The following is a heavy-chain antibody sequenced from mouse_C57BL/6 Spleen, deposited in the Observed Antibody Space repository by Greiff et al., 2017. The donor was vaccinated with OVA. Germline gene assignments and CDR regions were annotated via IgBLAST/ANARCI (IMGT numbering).Heavy chain of an antibody. CDR3: ARYGGGYYFDY. V-gene: IGHV1-59*01. Sequence: QVQLQQPGAELVRPGTSVKLSCKASGYTFTSYWMHWVKQRPGQGLEWIGVIDPSDSYTNYNQKFKGKATLTVDTSSSTAYMQLSSLTSEDSAVYYCARYGGGYYFDYWGQGTTLTVSS. CDR2: IDPSDSYT. CDR1: GYTFTSYW. D-gene: IGHD1-1*01. J-gene: IGHJ2*01.